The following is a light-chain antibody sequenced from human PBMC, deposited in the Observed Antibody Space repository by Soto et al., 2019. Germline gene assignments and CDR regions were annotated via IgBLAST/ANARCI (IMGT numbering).Light chain of an antibody. Sequence: EIVLTQSPATLSLSPGERATLSCRASQSVSSYLAWYQQKPGQAPRLLIYDASNRATGIPARFSGSGSGTDFTLSISSLEPEDFAVYYCQQRSNEPPYTFGQRTKLEIK. J-gene: IGKJ2*01. V-gene: IGKV3-11*01. CDR1: QSVSSY. CDR3: QQRSNEPPYT. CDR2: DAS.